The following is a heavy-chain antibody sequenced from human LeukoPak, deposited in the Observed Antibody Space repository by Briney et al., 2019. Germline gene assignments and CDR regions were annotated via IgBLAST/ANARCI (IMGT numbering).Heavy chain of an antibody. J-gene: IGHJ6*03. CDR2: IIPIFGTA. CDR1: GGTFSSYA. CDR3: ARDEAYYYYMDV. V-gene: IGHV1-69*05. Sequence: SVKVSCKASGGTFSSYAISWVRQAPGQGLEWMGGIIPIFGTANYAQKFQGRVTITTDESTSTAYMELSSLRSEDTAVYYCARDEAYYYYMDVWGKGTTVTVSS.